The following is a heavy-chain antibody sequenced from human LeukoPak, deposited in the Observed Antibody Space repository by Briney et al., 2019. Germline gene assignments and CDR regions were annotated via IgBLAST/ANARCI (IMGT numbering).Heavy chain of an antibody. J-gene: IGHJ4*02. D-gene: IGHD3-10*01. Sequence: PGRSLRLSCAASGFTFSSYWMHWVRQAPGKGLVWVSRIKSDGSSTSSADSVKGRFTISRDNAKNTLYLEMNSLRAEDTAVYYCARDYQYGSGSSPYYWGQRALVTVSS. CDR1: GFTFSSYW. CDR3: ARDYQYGSGSSPYY. V-gene: IGHV3-74*01. CDR2: IKSDGSST.